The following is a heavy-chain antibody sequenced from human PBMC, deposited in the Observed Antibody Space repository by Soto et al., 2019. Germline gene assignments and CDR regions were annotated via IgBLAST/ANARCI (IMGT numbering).Heavy chain of an antibody. V-gene: IGHV4-34*01. CDR2: VSHSGNT. CDR1: DGSFTGHF. D-gene: IGHD7-27*01. J-gene: IGHJ4*02. CDR3: ARAKFESTGWHQFDI. Sequence: SETLSLTCTVSDGSFTGHFWSWVRQPPGRGLEWIGEVSHSGNTKYYPSLRSRVTLSVDSSKNQISLALTSVTAADTAVYYCARAKFESTGWHQFDIWGQGTLVTV.